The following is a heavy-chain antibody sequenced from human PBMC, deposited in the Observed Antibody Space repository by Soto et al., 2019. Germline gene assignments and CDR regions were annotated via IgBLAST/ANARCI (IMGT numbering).Heavy chain of an antibody. Sequence: PSETLSLTCTVSGGSIRSGGYYWSWVRQNPRRGLEWIGNIYYSGNTYYNPSLKSRLTISVDTSKNRFSLNLSSVTAADTAVYYCARDRLMATAGTARHYFGLDVRGQGTTVTVYS. CDR2: IYYSGNT. CDR3: ARDRLMATAGTARHYFGLDV. J-gene: IGHJ6*02. CDR1: GGSIRSGGYY. V-gene: IGHV4-31*03. D-gene: IGHD5-18*01.